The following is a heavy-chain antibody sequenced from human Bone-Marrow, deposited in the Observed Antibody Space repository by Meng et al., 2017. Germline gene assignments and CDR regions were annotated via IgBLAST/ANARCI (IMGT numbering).Heavy chain of an antibody. D-gene: IGHD1-26*01. J-gene: IGHJ5*02. Sequence: VRPQESGPGLVKSSGTLSLICSVSGCSISSSNWGSWVRQPPGKGLEWIGEIYHSGSTNYNPSLKSRVTISVDKSKNQFSLKLSSVTAADTAVYYCARGQYFSWWELLPAFWFDPWGQGTLVTVSS. CDR2: IYHSGST. V-gene: IGHV4-4*02. CDR1: GCSISSSNW. CDR3: ARGQYFSWWELLPAFWFDP.